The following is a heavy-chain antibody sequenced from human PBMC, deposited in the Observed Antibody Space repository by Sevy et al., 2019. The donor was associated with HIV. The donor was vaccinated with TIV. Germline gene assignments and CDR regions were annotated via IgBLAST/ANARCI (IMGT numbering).Heavy chain of an antibody. CDR1: GFTFSSYW. D-gene: IGHD1-26*01. V-gene: IGHV3-7*01. J-gene: IGHJ4*02. CDR2: IKQDGSEK. CDR3: ARERWELLRIMDY. Sequence: LSLTCAASGFTFSSYWMSWVRQAPGKGLEWVANIKQDGSEKYYVDSVKGRFTISRDNAKNSLYLQMNSLRAEDTAVYYCARERWELLRIMDYWGQGTLVTVSS.